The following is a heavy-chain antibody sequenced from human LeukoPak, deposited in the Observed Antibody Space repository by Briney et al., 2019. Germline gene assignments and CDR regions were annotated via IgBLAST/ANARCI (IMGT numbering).Heavy chain of an antibody. V-gene: IGHV1-69*13. D-gene: IGHD3-3*01. CDR1: GGTFSSYA. Sequence: SVKVSCKASGGTFSSYAISWVRQAPGQGLEWMGGIIPIFGTANYAQKFQGRVTITADESTSTAYMELSSLRSEDTAVYYCATSEGLSPYDFSGVRWGQGTLVTVSS. CDR2: IIPIFGTA. CDR3: ATSEGLSPYDFSGVR. J-gene: IGHJ4*02.